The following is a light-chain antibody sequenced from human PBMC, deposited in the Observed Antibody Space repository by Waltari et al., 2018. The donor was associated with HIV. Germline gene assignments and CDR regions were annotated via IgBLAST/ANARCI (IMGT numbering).Light chain of an antibody. V-gene: IGLV2-23*01. Sequence: SALTQPASVSGSPGQAITVSCTGSSSDVGSYNLVSWYQQHPGKAPKLMIYEDDKRPAGVSNRVSGSKSGNTASLTISGLQAEDEADYYCCAYAGSTTWLFGGGTKRTVL. J-gene: IGLJ3*02. CDR1: SSDVGSYNL. CDR3: CAYAGSTTWL. CDR2: EDD.